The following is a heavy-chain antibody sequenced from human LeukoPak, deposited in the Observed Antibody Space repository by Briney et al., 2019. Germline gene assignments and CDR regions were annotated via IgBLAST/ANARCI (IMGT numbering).Heavy chain of an antibody. D-gene: IGHD3-22*01. J-gene: IGHJ4*02. CDR2: LYSNGNT. CDR1: GFTVSSKF. V-gene: IGHV3-53*01. CDR3: ARDYYDGSAYYSYYEY. Sequence: GGSLRLSCAASGFTVSSKFMSWVCQAPGKGLEWVSTLYSNGNTYYADSVKGRFTISRDNSKNTLSLQMNSLRAEDTAVYYCARDYYDGSAYYSYYEYWGQGTLVTVSS.